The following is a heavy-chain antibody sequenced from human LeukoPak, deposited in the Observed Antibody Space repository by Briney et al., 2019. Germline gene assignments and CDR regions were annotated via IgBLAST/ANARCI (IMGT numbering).Heavy chain of an antibody. D-gene: IGHD3-22*01. Sequence: ASVKVSCKASGYTFSNYGITWVRQAPGQGLEWMGWISGYNGNTNFAQKLQGRVSMTTDTSTYTSDIELRSIRSEDTAVYYCARSLGDSSGYYPLPFDYWGQGTLVIVSS. CDR1: GYTFSNYG. CDR2: ISGYNGNT. CDR3: ARSLGDSSGYYPLPFDY. V-gene: IGHV1-18*01. J-gene: IGHJ4*02.